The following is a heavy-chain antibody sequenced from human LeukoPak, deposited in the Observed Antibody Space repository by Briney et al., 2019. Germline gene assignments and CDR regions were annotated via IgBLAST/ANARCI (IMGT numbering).Heavy chain of an antibody. V-gene: IGHV4-4*07. D-gene: IGHD3-10*01. J-gene: IGHJ6*02. CDR2: IYTSGST. CDR3: ARVYYYGSGKGYGMDV. Sequence: SETLSLTCTVPGGSISSYYWRWIRQPAGKGLEWIGRIYTSGSTNYNPSLKSRVTMSVDTSKNQFSLKLSSVTAADTAVYYCARVYYYGSGKGYGMDVWGQGTTVTVSS. CDR1: GGSISSYY.